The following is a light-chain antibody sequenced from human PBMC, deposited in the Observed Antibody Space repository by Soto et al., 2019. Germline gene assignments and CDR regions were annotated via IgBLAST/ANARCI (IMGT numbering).Light chain of an antibody. V-gene: IGLV2-8*01. J-gene: IGLJ1*01. CDR2: EIN. CDR1: SSNVGAYDY. CDR3: SSFAGSNNFPYV. Sequence: LTQPPSASGSPGQSVTISCTGTSSNVGAYDYVSWYQQHPGKAPKLMIYEINKRPSGVPDRFSGSKSGNTASLTVSGLQAEDEADYYCSSFAGSNNFPYVFGNGTKVTVL.